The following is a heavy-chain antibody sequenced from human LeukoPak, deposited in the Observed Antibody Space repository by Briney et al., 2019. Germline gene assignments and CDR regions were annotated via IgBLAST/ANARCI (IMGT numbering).Heavy chain of an antibody. D-gene: IGHD3-10*01. V-gene: IGHV3-74*01. J-gene: IGHJ4*02. CDR2: INSDGSST. CDR1: GFTFSTYW. Sequence: GGSLRLSCAASGFTFSTYWMHWVRQAPGKGLVWVSRINSDGSSTSYADSVKGRFTISRDNAKNTLYLQMNSLRAEDTAVYYCARDYGLGRRYFDYWGQGTLVTVSS. CDR3: ARDYGLGRRYFDY.